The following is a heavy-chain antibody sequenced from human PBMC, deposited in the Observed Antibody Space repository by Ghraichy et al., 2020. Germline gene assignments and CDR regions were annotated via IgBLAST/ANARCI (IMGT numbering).Heavy chain of an antibody. Sequence: GESLNISCAASGFTFSSYAMSWVRQAPGKGLEWVSGISGSGGSTYYADSVKGRFTISRDNSKNTLYLQMNSLRAEDTAVYYCAKFRNYYDSSGLFFDYWGQGTLVTVSS. CDR3: AKFRNYYDSSGLFFDY. D-gene: IGHD3-22*01. CDR1: GFTFSSYA. J-gene: IGHJ4*02. CDR2: ISGSGGST. V-gene: IGHV3-23*01.